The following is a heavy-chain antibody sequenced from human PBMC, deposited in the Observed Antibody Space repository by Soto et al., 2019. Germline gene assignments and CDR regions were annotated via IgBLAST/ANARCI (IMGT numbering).Heavy chain of an antibody. CDR1: GFSFSDFG. Sequence: PGGSLRLSCSASGFSFSDFGMTWVLQATGKGLEWVSTIHREGTNTHYADSVKGRFTISRDNSKDTLYLEMNSLRAEDTAIYFCAKDPSTGSADIWGQGTPVTVSS. CDR3: AKDPSTGSADI. CDR2: IHREGTNT. V-gene: IGHV3-23*01. D-gene: IGHD3-9*01. J-gene: IGHJ4*02.